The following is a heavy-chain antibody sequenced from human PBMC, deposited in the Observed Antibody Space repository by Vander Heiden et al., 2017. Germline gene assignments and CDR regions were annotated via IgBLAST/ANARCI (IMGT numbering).Heavy chain of an antibody. D-gene: IGHD6-19*01. V-gene: IGHV3-23*01. Sequence: EVQLLESGGGLVQPGGSLRLSCAASGFTFSGYARGWVRQAPGKGLEWFSAISGSGGSTYYADSVKGRFTISRDNSKNTLYLQMNSLRAEDTAVYYCAKDTGYSSGWHDYWGQGTLVTVSS. CDR3: AKDTGYSSGWHDY. CDR2: ISGSGGST. J-gene: IGHJ4*02. CDR1: GFTFSGYA.